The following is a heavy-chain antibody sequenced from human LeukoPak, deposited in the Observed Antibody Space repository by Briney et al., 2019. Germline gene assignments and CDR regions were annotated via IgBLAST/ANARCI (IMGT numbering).Heavy chain of an antibody. Sequence: PGGSLRLSCAASRFTFSDYYMSWIRQAPGKGLEWVSYISSSGSTIYYADSVKGRFTISRDNAKNSLYLQMNSLRAEDTAVYYCATSLKRRDPSIDYWGQGTLVTVSS. CDR1: RFTFSDYY. J-gene: IGHJ4*02. CDR3: ATSLKRRDPSIDY. V-gene: IGHV3-11*01. CDR2: ISSSGSTI.